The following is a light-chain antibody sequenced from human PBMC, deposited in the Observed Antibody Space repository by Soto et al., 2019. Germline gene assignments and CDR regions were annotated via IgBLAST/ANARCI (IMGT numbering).Light chain of an antibody. CDR3: QSYDSSLSGWV. V-gene: IGLV1-40*01. Sequence: QSVLTQPPSVSGAPGRRVTISCTGSSPNIGAGYDVHWYQQLPGTAPKLLIYGNSNRPSGVPDRFSGSKSGTSASLAITGLRAEDEADYYCQSYDSSLSGWVFGGGTKLTVL. CDR2: GNS. J-gene: IGLJ3*02. CDR1: SPNIGAGYD.